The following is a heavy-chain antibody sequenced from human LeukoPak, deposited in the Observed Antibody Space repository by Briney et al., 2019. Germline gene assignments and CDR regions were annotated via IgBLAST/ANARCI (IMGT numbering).Heavy chain of an antibody. CDR3: ARATKQWLVRKLDY. D-gene: IGHD6-19*01. CDR1: GGSFSGYY. J-gene: IGHJ4*02. Sequence: SSETLSLTCAVYGGSFSGYYWSWIRQPPGKGLEWIGEINHSGSTNYNPSLKSRVTISVDTSKNQFSLKLSSVTAADTAVYYCARATKQWLVRKLDYWGQGTLVTVSS. CDR2: INHSGST. V-gene: IGHV4-34*01.